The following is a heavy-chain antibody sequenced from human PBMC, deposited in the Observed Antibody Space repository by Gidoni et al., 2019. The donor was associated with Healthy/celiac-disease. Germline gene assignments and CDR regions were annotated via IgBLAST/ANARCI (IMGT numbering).Heavy chain of an antibody. V-gene: IGHV3-11*05. J-gene: IGHJ4*02. CDR3: ARAGPAAMPSEDY. D-gene: IGHD2-2*01. CDR1: GFTFSDYY. CDR2: ISSSSSYT. Sequence: QVQLVESGGGLVKPGGSLRLSCAASGFTFSDYYMSWIRQAPGKGLEWVAYISSSSSYTNYADSVKGRFPISRDNAKNSLYLQMNSLRAEDTAVYYCARAGPAAMPSEDYWGQGTLVTVSS.